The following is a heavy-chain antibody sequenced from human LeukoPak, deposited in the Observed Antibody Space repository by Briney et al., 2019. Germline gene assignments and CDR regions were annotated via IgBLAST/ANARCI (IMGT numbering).Heavy chain of an antibody. CDR3: ATEYCTSESCYI. D-gene: IGHD2-8*01. CDR2: IATDGGTE. J-gene: IGHJ3*02. Sequence: GGSLRLSCAASGFSFRTYSMRWVRQAPGKGLEYVAGIATDGGTEFYADSVKGRFTISRDNFNTTMYHQMDSLRTEDIAVYYYATEYCTSESCYIWG. V-gene: IGHV3-64*02. CDR1: GFSFRTYS.